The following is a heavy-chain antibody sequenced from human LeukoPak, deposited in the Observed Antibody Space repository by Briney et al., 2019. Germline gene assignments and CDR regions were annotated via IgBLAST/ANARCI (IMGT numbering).Heavy chain of an antibody. V-gene: IGHV4-4*07. CDR1: GVSITSSY. Sequence: NPSETLSLTCTVSGVSITSSYWSWIRQPAGKGLEWIGQIFASGSTNYNSSLRSRVTMSVDTSKNQFSLRLNSVAAADTAVYYCARHPYQLLWLSWLDPWGQGTLVTASS. D-gene: IGHD2-2*01. CDR3: ARHPYQLLWLSWLDP. J-gene: IGHJ5*02. CDR2: IFASGST.